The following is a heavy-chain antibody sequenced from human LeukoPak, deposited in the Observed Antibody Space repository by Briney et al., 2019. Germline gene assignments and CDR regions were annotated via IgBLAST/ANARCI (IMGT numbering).Heavy chain of an antibody. Sequence: GESLKISCKGSGYSFTSYWIGWVRQMPGKGLEWMGIIYPGDSDTRYSPSFQGQVTISADKSISTAYLQWSSLKASDTAMYYCARHLSFAWEPTPEDYYYGMDVWGQGTTVTVSS. CDR2: IYPGDSDT. CDR1: GYSFTSYW. V-gene: IGHV5-51*01. D-gene: IGHD1-26*01. J-gene: IGHJ6*02. CDR3: ARHLSFAWEPTPEDYYYGMDV.